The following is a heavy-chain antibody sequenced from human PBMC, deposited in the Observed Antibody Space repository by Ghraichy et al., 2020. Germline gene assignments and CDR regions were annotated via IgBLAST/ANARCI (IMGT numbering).Heavy chain of an antibody. CDR1: GYTLTELS. Sequence: VKVSCKVSGYTLTELSMHWVRQAPGKGLEWMGGFDPEDGETIYAQKFQGRVTMTEDTSTDTAYMELSSLRSEDTAVYYCATGCMEYSGSYYVLKNWGQGTLVTVSS. V-gene: IGHV1-24*01. CDR2: FDPEDGET. D-gene: IGHD1-26*01. CDR3: ATGCMEYSGSYYVLKN. J-gene: IGHJ4*02.